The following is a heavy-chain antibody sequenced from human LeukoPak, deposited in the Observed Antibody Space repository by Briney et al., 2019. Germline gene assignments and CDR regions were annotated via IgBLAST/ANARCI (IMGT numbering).Heavy chain of an antibody. CDR2: IKQDGSEK. CDR1: GFTFSSYW. Sequence: GGSLRLSCAASGFTFSSYWMSRVRQAPGKGLEWVANIKQDGSEKYYVDSVKGRFTISRDNAKNSVYLQMNSLRAEDTALYYCARGSGSSWYFYFDYWGQGTLVTVSS. V-gene: IGHV3-7*03. CDR3: ARGSGSSWYFYFDY. J-gene: IGHJ4*02. D-gene: IGHD6-13*01.